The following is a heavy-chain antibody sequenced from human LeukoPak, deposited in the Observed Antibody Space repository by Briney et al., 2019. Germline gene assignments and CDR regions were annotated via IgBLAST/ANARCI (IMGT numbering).Heavy chain of an antibody. Sequence: GASVKVSCKASGYTFTGYYMHWVRQAPGQGLAWMGWINPNSGGTNYAQKFQGRVTMTRDTSISTAYMELSRLRSDDTAVYYCARVEIPVDAFDIWGQGTMVTVSS. CDR2: INPNSGGT. CDR3: ARVEIPVDAFDI. V-gene: IGHV1-2*02. J-gene: IGHJ3*02. CDR1: GYTFTGYY.